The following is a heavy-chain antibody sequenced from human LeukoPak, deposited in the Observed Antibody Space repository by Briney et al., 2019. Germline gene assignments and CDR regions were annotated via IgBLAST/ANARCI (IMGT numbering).Heavy chain of an antibody. D-gene: IGHD4-17*01. CDR3: ARVKSTTYYFDY. CDR1: GYSISSGYH. CDR2: IYHSGST. J-gene: IGHJ4*02. V-gene: IGHV4-38-2*01. Sequence: SETPSLTCAVSGYSISSGYHWGWIRQPPGKGLEWIGSIYHSGSTYYNPSLKSRVTISVDTSKNQFSLKLSSVTAADTAVYYCARVKSTTYYFDYWGQGTLVIVSS.